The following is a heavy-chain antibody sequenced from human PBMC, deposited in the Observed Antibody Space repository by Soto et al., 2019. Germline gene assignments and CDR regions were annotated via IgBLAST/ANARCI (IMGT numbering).Heavy chain of an antibody. J-gene: IGHJ5*02. Sequence: GGSLRLSCAASGFTFSNAWMSWVRQAPGKGLEWVGRIKSKTDGGTTDYAAPVKGRFTISRDDSKNTLYLQMNSLKTEDTAVYYCTTDFPGIGLNWNYKNWFDPWGQGTLVTVSS. CDR1: GFTFSNAW. V-gene: IGHV3-15*01. D-gene: IGHD1-7*01. CDR2: IKSKTDGGTT. CDR3: TTDFPGIGLNWNYKNWFDP.